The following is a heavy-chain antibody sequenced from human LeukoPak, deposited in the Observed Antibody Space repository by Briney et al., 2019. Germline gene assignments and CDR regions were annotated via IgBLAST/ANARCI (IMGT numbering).Heavy chain of an antibody. CDR1: GFTFDDYA. CDR3: AKDRGPVGGSGGYYFDY. D-gene: IGHD2-15*01. J-gene: IGHJ4*02. Sequence: PGRSLRLSCAASGFTFDDYAMHWVRQAPGKGLEGVSGISWNSSSIDYAYSVKRRFTISIDNAKNSLYLQMNSLRAEDTGLYYCAKDRGPVGGSGGYYFDYWGKATLVTASS. V-gene: IGHV3-9*01. CDR2: ISWNSSSI.